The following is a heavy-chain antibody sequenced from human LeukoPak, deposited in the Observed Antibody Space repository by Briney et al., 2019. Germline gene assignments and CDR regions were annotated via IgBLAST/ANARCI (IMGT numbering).Heavy chain of an antibody. CDR1: GFTFGDYA. J-gene: IGHJ4*02. Sequence: GRSLRLSCTASGFTFGDYAMSWVRQAPGKGLEWVGFIRSKAYGGTTEYAASVKGRFTISRDDSKSIAYLQMNSLKTEDTAVYYCTLFYGSGSYYLIDYWGQGTLVTVSS. CDR3: TLFYGSGSYYLIDY. CDR2: IRSKAYGGTT. V-gene: IGHV3-49*04. D-gene: IGHD3-10*01.